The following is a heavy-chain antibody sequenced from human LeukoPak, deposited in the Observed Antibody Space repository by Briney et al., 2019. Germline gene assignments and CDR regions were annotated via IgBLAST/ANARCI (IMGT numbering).Heavy chain of an antibody. CDR2: ISGSGGST. Sequence: PGGSLRLSCAASGFTFSSYAMSWVRQAPGKGLEWVSAISGSGGSTYYADSVKGRFTISRDNSKNTLYQQMNSLRAEDTAVYYCAKEVVVRGVMAAFDYWGQGTLVTVSS. J-gene: IGHJ4*02. CDR3: AKEVVVRGVMAAFDY. V-gene: IGHV3-23*01. CDR1: GFTFSSYA. D-gene: IGHD3-10*01.